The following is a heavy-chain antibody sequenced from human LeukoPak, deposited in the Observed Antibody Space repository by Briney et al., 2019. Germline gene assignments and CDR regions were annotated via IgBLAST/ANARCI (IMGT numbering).Heavy chain of an antibody. D-gene: IGHD3-10*01. Sequence: SETLSLTCTVSGGSISSYYWSWIQQPPGKGLEWIGYIYYSGSTNYNPSLKSRVTISVDTSKNQFSLKLSSVTAADTAVYYCARGGGTADGSGSCGGYYYYGMDVWGQGTTVTISS. CDR2: IYYSGST. CDR1: GGSISSYY. CDR3: ARGGGTADGSGSCGGYYYYGMDV. V-gene: IGHV4-59*01. J-gene: IGHJ6*02.